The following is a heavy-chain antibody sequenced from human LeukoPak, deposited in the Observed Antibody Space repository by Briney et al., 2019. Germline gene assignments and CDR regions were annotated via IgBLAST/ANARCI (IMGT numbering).Heavy chain of an antibody. V-gene: IGHV3-7*01. CDR3: AISTYSSSPS. D-gene: IGHD6-6*01. CDR1: GLTFSDHW. Sequence: GGSLRLPCATSGLTFSDHWMIWVRQAPGKGLEWVANINQDESNKYYVGSVEGRFTISRDNAKNSLYLQMNSLRAEDTAMYYCAISTYSSSPSWGQGTLVTVSS. CDR2: INQDESNK. J-gene: IGHJ5*02.